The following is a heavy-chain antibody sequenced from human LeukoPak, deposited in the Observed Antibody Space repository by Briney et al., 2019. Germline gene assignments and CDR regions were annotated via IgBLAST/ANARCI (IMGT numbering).Heavy chain of an antibody. V-gene: IGHV4-34*11. J-gene: IGHJ4*02. CDR2: ISYIGNT. CDR3: ARSTVDTAMVLGY. Sequence: SETLSLTCAVYGGSFSGYYWSWIRQPPGKGLEWIGYISYIGNTKYNPSLKSRVTISIDTSKNQLSLKLSSVTAADTAVYYCARSTVDTAMVLGYWGQGTLITVSS. D-gene: IGHD5-18*01. CDR1: GGSFSGYY.